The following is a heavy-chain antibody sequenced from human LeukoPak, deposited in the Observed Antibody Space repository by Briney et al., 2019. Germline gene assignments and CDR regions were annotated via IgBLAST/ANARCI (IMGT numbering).Heavy chain of an antibody. V-gene: IGHV3-21*05. D-gene: IGHD5/OR15-5a*01. CDR3: ARSRSVSNYKGMDV. J-gene: IGHJ6*02. CDR1: GFTFSSYS. Sequence: PGGSLRLSCAASGFTFSSYSMNWVRQAPGKGLEWVSYISSSSDYIYYADSVKGRFTISRDNARNSLYLQMNSLRAEDTAVYYCARSRSVSNYKGMDVWGQGTTVTVSS. CDR2: ISSSSDYI.